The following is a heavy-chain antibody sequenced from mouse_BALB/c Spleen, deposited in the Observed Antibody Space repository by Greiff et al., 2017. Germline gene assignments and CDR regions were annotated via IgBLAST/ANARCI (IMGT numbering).Heavy chain of an antibody. J-gene: IGHJ3*01. CDR1: GFSLTSYG. CDR3: ARGKKYGNYEAY. Sequence: QVQLKESGPGLVAPSQSLSITCTVSGFSLTSYGVHWVRQPPGKGLEWLGVIWAGGSTNYNSALMSRLSISKDNSKSQVFLKMNSLQTDDTAMYYCARGKKYGNYEAYWGQGTLVTVSA. D-gene: IGHD2-10*02. V-gene: IGHV2-9*02. CDR2: IWAGGST.